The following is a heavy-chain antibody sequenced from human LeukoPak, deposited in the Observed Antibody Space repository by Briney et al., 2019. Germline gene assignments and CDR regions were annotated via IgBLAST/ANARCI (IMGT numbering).Heavy chain of an antibody. CDR1: GSPFPCYY. D-gene: IGHD3-22*01. Sequence: ASVKVSCQASGSPFPCYYMHWVGPGPGQGVEWMGRVNTKSGGTNYAQKFQGRVTMTRDTSISTAYMELSRLRSDDTAVYYCARGTYYYDSSGYFDYWGQGTLVTVSS. CDR2: VNTKSGGT. CDR3: ARGTYYYDSSGYFDY. J-gene: IGHJ4*02. V-gene: IGHV1-2*06.